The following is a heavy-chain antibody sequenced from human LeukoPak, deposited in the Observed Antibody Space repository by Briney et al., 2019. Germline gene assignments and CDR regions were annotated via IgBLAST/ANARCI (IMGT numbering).Heavy chain of an antibody. CDR1: GYTFTGYY. CDR2: INPNSGGT. Sequence: ASVKVSCKASGYTFTGYYMHWVRQAPGQGLEWMGWINPNSGGTSYAQKFQGRVTMTRDTSISTAYMELSRLRSDDTAVYYCARGYYDSSGYYLFYWGQGTLVTVSS. J-gene: IGHJ4*02. D-gene: IGHD3-22*01. V-gene: IGHV1-2*02. CDR3: ARGYYDSSGYYLFY.